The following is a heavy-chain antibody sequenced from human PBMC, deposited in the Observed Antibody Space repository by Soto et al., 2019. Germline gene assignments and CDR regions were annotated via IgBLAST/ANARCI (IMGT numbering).Heavy chain of an antibody. CDR1: GGSISSGDYY. CDR2: IYYSGST. D-gene: IGHD3-10*01. V-gene: IGHV4-30-4*01. CDR3: ARAQGSGFLVS. Sequence: QVQLQESGPGLVKPSQTLSLTCTVSGGSISSGDYYWSWIRQPPGKGLEWIGYIYYSGSTYYNPALKSIVTIAVDTSKNKFSLKLSSVTAADTAVYYCARAQGSGFLVSWGQGTLVTVSS. J-gene: IGHJ4*02.